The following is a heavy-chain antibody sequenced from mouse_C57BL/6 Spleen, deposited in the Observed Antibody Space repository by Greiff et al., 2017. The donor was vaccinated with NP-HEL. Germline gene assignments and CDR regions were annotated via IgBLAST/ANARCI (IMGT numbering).Heavy chain of an antibody. CDR3: TRSDYYGSRAWFAY. J-gene: IGHJ3*01. D-gene: IGHD1-1*01. V-gene: IGHV1-15*01. CDR2: IDPETGGT. Sequence: VQLQQSGAELVRPGASVTLSCKASGYTFTDYEMHWVKQTPVHGLEWIGAIDPETGGTAYNQKFKGKAILTADESSSTAYMELRSLTSEDSAVYYCTRSDYYGSRAWFAYWGQGTLVTVSA. CDR1: GYTFTDYE.